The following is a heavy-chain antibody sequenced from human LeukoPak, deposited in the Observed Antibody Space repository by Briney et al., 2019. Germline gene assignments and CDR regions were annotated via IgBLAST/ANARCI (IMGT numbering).Heavy chain of an antibody. Sequence: SVKVSCKASGGTFSSYAISWVRQAPGQGLERMGGIIPIFGTANYAQKFQGRVTITADKSTSTAYMELSSLRSEDTAVYYCARGGIAVAGTYFDYWGQGTLVTVSS. J-gene: IGHJ4*02. CDR2: IIPIFGTA. CDR1: GGTFSSYA. V-gene: IGHV1-69*06. D-gene: IGHD6-19*01. CDR3: ARGGIAVAGTYFDY.